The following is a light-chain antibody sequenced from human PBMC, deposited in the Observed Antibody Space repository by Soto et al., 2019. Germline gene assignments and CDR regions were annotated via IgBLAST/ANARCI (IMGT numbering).Light chain of an antibody. CDR3: QRYDHWPPWT. V-gene: IGKV3-15*01. J-gene: IGKJ1*01. Sequence: IVLTDAPATLSLSPVYRATLSFMSSQSVSHALAWYQQKPGQAPRLLIYDASIRATGIPVRFSGSGSGTEFTLTISNLQSEDFAVYYCQRYDHWPPWTFGQGTKVDIK. CDR2: DAS. CDR1: QSVSHA.